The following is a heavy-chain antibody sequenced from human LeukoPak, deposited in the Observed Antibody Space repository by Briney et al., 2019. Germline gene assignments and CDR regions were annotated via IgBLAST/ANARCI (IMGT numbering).Heavy chain of an antibody. CDR3: ARETGYGSGGSCYFQDYYYYGMDV. CDR2: ISSSSSYI. V-gene: IGHV3-21*01. D-gene: IGHD2-15*01. Sequence: GGSLRLSCAASGFTFSSYSMNWVRQAPGKGLEWVSSISSSSSYIYYADSVKGRFTISRDNAKNSLYLQMNSLRAEDTAVYYCARETGYGSGGSCYFQDYYYYGMDVWGKGTTVTVSS. J-gene: IGHJ6*04. CDR1: GFTFSSYS.